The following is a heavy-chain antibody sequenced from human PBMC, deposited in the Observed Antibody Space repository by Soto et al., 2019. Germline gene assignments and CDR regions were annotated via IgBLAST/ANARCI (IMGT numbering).Heavy chain of an antibody. Sequence: GGSLRLSCAASGFTVSSNYMSWVRQAPGKGLEWVSVIYSGGSTYYADSVKGRFTISRDNSKNTPYLQMNSLRAEDTAVYYCARDYYRFNSGYGFSMDVWGQGTTVTVSS. CDR2: IYSGGST. V-gene: IGHV3-53*01. CDR3: ARDYYRFNSGYGFSMDV. D-gene: IGHD5-12*01. CDR1: GFTVSSNY. J-gene: IGHJ6*02.